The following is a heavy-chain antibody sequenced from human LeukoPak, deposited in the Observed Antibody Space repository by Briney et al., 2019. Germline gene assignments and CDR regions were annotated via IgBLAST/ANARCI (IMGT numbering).Heavy chain of an antibody. CDR2: AKQDGSEK. CDR1: ELTSSTSW. Sequence: GGSLRLSCAASELTSSTSWMSWVRQAPGKGLEWVAQAKQDGSEKYYVDSVKGRFTTSRDKNSLFLQMNSVRAEDTAVYYCVGWGISGITNHWGQGTLVTVSS. V-gene: IGHV3-7*01. J-gene: IGHJ4*02. D-gene: IGHD1-7*01. CDR3: VGWGISGITNH.